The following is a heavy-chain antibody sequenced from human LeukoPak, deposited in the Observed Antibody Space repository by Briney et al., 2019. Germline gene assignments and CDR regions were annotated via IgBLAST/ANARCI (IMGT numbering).Heavy chain of an antibody. V-gene: IGHV3-7*01. Sequence: PGGSLRLSCLGSGFNFRYFWMSWVRQAPGKGLEWVANINHDGRETYYADSVKGRFIISRDNAKNTLYLQMNSLRAEDTAVYYCAREQGGRYDYWGQGTLVTVSS. CDR1: GFNFRYFW. J-gene: IGHJ4*02. CDR2: INHDGRET. CDR3: AREQGGRYDY. D-gene: IGHD1-26*01.